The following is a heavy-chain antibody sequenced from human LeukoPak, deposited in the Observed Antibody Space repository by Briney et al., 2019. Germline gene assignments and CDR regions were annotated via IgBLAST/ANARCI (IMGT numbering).Heavy chain of an antibody. CDR2: ISSSSSYI. Sequence: GGSLRLSCAASGFTFSSYSMNWVCQAPGKGLEWVSSISSSSSYIYYADSVKGRFTISRDNAKNSLYLQMNSLRAEDTAVYYCARSGTTGTTRWFDPWGQGTLVTVSS. D-gene: IGHD1-1*01. CDR1: GFTFSSYS. CDR3: ARSGTTGTTRWFDP. V-gene: IGHV3-21*01. J-gene: IGHJ5*02.